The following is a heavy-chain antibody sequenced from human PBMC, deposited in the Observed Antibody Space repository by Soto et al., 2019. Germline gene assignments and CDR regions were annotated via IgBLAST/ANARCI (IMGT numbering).Heavy chain of an antibody. CDR3: AGTVVVPSAMNYVAD. CDR1: GYSFSNYW. CDR2: IFPADSDT. Sequence: PGESLKISCKGSGYSFSNYWIAWVRQMPGKGLEWMGIIFPADSDTKYSPSFHGRVTISADKSISTAYLQWSSLKASDTAMYYCAGTVVVPSAMNYVADGVQRSLVTVSS. V-gene: IGHV5-51*01. D-gene: IGHD2-15*01. J-gene: IGHJ4*02.